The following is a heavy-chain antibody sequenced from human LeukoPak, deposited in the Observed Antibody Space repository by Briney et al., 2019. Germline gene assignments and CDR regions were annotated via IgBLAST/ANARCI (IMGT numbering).Heavy chain of an antibody. V-gene: IGHV4-39*01. D-gene: IGHD6-19*01. CDR2: IYYSGST. CDR1: GGSISSSSYY. CDR3: ARRGIAVSWD. Sequence: SETLSLTCTVSGGSISSSSYYWGWIRQPPGKGLEWIGSIYYSGSTYYNPSLKSRVTISVDTSKNQFSLKLSSVTAADTAVYYCARRGIAVSWDWGQGTLVTVSS. J-gene: IGHJ4*02.